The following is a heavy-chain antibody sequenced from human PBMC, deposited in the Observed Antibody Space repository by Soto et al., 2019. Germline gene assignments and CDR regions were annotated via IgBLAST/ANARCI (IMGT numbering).Heavy chain of an antibody. J-gene: IGHJ5*02. CDR2: INPNSGGT. CDR3: ARAGYRGYDLNAWFDP. V-gene: IGHV1-2*04. Sequence: ASVKVSCKASGYTFTGYYMHWVRQAPGQGLEWMGWINPNSGGTNYAQKFQGWVTMTRDTSISTAYMELSRLRSDDTAVYYCARAGYRGYDLNAWFDPWGQGTLVTVSS. CDR1: GYTFTGYY. D-gene: IGHD5-12*01.